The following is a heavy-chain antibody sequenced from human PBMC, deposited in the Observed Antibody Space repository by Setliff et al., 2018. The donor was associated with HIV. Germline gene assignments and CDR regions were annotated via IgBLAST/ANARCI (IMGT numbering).Heavy chain of an antibody. D-gene: IGHD6-13*01. Sequence: SETLSLTCTVSGGSMSSYYWSWIRQPAGKGLEWIGRVLTSGSTHYNPSLRSRVTISLDTSGNQISLTMTSVTAADTAVYYCARDGFPDSTWRPTDLWGQGTLVTVSS. CDR3: ARDGFPDSTWRPTDL. CDR1: GGSMSSYY. CDR2: VLTSGST. V-gene: IGHV4-4*07. J-gene: IGHJ5*02.